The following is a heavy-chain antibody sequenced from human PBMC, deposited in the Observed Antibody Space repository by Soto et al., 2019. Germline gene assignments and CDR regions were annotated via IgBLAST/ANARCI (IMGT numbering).Heavy chain of an antibody. CDR2: IIPILGIA. CDR1: GGTFSSYT. Sequence: SVKVSCKGSGGTFSSYTLCWVRQAPGQGLEWMGRIIPILGIANHAQKFQGRVTITADKSTSTAYMELSSLSSEDTAVYYCARFRGSYGMDVWGQGTTVTVSS. V-gene: IGHV1-69*02. J-gene: IGHJ6*02. D-gene: IGHD3-10*01. CDR3: ARFRGSYGMDV.